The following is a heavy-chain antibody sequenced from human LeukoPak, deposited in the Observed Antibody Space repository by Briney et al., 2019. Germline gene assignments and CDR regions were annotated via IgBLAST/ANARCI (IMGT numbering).Heavy chain of an antibody. J-gene: IGHJ3*02. V-gene: IGHV4-61*02. D-gene: IGHD1-26*01. CDR1: GGSISSGSNY. CDR2: IYTSGSA. CDR3: ARDAATTDFYAFDI. Sequence: SESLSLTCTVSGGSISSGSNYWSWIRQPAGKGLVWIGRIYTSGSANYNPSLKSRVTISVDTSKNQFSLKLSSVTAADTAVYYCARDAATTDFYAFDIWGQGTMVTVSS.